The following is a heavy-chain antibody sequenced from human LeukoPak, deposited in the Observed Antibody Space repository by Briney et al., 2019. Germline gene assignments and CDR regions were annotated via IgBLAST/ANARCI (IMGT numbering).Heavy chain of an antibody. CDR3: AKRLGYYDSSEGYFDY. Sequence: PGRSLRLSCAAFGFTFSSFGMHWVRQAPGKGLEWVAVISYDGSYKNYADSVKGRFTISRDISKNTLYLQMNSLTAEDTAVYYCAKRLGYYDSSEGYFDYWGQGTLVTVSS. V-gene: IGHV3-30*18. J-gene: IGHJ4*02. D-gene: IGHD3-22*01. CDR1: GFTFSSFG. CDR2: ISYDGSYK.